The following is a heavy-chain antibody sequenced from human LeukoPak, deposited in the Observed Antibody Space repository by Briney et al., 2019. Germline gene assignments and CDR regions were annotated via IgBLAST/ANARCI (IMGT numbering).Heavy chain of an antibody. Sequence: SVKVSCKASGGTFSSYAISWVRQAPGQGLEWMGRIIPILGIANYAQKFQGRVTITADKSTSTAYMELSSLRSEDTAVYYCARDFQDVLLWFGESPDYYYYGMDVWGQGTTVTVSS. CDR2: IIPILGIA. D-gene: IGHD3-10*01. CDR3: ARDFQDVLLWFGESPDYYYYGMDV. CDR1: GGTFSSYA. J-gene: IGHJ6*02. V-gene: IGHV1-69*04.